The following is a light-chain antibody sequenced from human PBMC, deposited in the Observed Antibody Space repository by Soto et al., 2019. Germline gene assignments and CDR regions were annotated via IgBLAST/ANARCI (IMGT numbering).Light chain of an antibody. V-gene: IGKV1-39*01. Sequence: DIQMTQSPSSLSSSVGDIVTITCRASQSISSYLNWYQQKPGKAPKLLIYAASSLQSGVPPRFSGSRSGPDFTLTISSLQPDDFATYYCQQYNSYWTFGQGTKVDIK. CDR3: QQYNSYWT. CDR2: AAS. J-gene: IGKJ1*01. CDR1: QSISSY.